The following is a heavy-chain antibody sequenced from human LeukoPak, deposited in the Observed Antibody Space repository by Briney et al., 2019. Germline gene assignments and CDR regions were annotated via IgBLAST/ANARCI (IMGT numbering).Heavy chain of an antibody. CDR1: GFTFSSYA. D-gene: IGHD2-21*02. CDR3: ARGDCSGDCYHPLYY. CDR2: IRNDGSIK. Sequence: GGSLRLSCAASGFTFSSYAMHWVRQAPGQGLDWVAFIRNDGSIKYYADSVKGRFTISRDNSKNTLYLQMNSLRTEDTAVYHCARGDCSGDCYHPLYYWGQGSLVTVSS. J-gene: IGHJ4*02. V-gene: IGHV3-30*02.